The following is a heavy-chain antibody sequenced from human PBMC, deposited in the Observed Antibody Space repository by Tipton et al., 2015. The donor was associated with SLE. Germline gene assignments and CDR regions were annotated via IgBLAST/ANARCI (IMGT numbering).Heavy chain of an antibody. CDR2: TYYRSKWYN. Sequence: GLVKPSQTLSLTCAISGDSVSSNSAAWNWIRQSPSRGLEWLGRTYYRSKWYNDYAVSVKSRITINPDTSKNQFSLKLSSVTAADTAVYYCAKGLGAYSSGWRYYYYYMNVWGKGTTVTVSS. CDR1: GDSVSSNSAA. J-gene: IGHJ6*03. D-gene: IGHD6-19*01. V-gene: IGHV6-1*01. CDR3: AKGLGAYSSGWRYYYYYMNV.